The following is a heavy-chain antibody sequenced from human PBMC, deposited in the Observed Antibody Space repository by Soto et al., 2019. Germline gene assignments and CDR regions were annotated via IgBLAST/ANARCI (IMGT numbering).Heavy chain of an antibody. D-gene: IGHD1-1*01. CDR3: ASWEGSRQLGSNWYYYYGMDV. J-gene: IGHJ6*02. Sequence: QVQLVQSGAEVKKPGSSVKVSCKASGGTFSSYAISWVRQAPGQGLEWMGGIIPIFGTANYAQKFQGRVTITADKSTSTAYMEQRSLRSEENAVYYCASWEGSRQLGSNWYYYYGMDVWGQGTTVTVSS. CDR2: IIPIFGTA. V-gene: IGHV1-69*06. CDR1: GGTFSSYA.